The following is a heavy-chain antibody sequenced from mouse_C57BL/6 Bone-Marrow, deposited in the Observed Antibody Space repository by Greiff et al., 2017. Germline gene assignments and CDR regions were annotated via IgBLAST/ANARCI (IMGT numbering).Heavy chain of an antibody. V-gene: IGHV1-63*01. CDR3: SRHYYGSSYGY. CDR1: GYTFTNYW. CDR2: IYPGGGYT. D-gene: IGHD1-1*01. Sequence: QVHVKQSGAELVRPGTSVKMSCKASGYTFTNYWIGWAKQRPGHGLEWLGDIYPGGGYTNYNEKFKGKATLTADKSSSTAYMQFSSLTSEDSAIYYWSRHYYGSSYGYWGQGTTLTVSS. J-gene: IGHJ2*01.